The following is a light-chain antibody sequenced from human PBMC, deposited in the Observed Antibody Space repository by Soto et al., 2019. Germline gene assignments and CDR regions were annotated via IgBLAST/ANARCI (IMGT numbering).Light chain of an antibody. CDR3: NSFTTSSTYV. Sequence: QSALTPPPSVSGSPGQSVAISCTGTSSDVGSYNRVAWYQQPPGTAPKLIIYDVTNRPSGVPDRFSGSKSGNTASLTISGLQAEDEADYYCNSFTTSSTYVFGTGTKVTVL. CDR2: DVT. J-gene: IGLJ1*01. V-gene: IGLV2-18*02. CDR1: SSDVGSYNR.